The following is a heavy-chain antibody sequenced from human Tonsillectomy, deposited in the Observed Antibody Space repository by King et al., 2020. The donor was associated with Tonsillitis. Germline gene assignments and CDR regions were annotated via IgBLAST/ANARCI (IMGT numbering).Heavy chain of an antibody. D-gene: IGHD5-18*01. V-gene: IGHV1-69*01. CDR1: GGTFNSYA. Sequence: EQLVQSGAEVKKPGSSVKVSCKASGGTFNSYAINWVRQAPVQGLLWMGGIIPIFCTTNYAQKFQGRVTITADQSTSTAYMELSSLISEDTAVYYCARDLVAMVMDYWGQGTLVTVSS. CDR3: ARDLVAMVMDY. J-gene: IGHJ4*02. CDR2: IIPIFCTT.